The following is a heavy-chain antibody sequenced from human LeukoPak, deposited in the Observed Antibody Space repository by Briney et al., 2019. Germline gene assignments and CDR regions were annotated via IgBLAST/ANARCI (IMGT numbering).Heavy chain of an antibody. Sequence: WASVKVSCKASGYSFNSSDINWVRQAAGQGLEWMGWINPNSGRTGYARKFQGRVTMTANTSISTAYMELSSLRFDDTAVYYCARGRAGLAAAGTYDYWGQGTLITVSS. CDR3: ARGRAGLAAAGTYDY. D-gene: IGHD6-13*01. CDR1: GYSFNSSD. V-gene: IGHV1-8*01. CDR2: INPNSGRT. J-gene: IGHJ4*02.